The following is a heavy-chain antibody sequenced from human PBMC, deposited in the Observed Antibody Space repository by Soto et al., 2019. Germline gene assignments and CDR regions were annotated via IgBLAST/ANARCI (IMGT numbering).Heavy chain of an antibody. CDR1: GGTFSSYA. Sequence: GASVKVSCKASGGTFSSYAISWVRQAPGQGLEWMGGIIPIFGTANYAQKFQGRVTITADESTSTAYMELSSLRSEDTAVYYCASVLVTTEDYYYYYYGMDVWGQGTTVTVSS. CDR2: IIPIFGTA. V-gene: IGHV1-69*13. J-gene: IGHJ6*02. D-gene: IGHD2-21*02. CDR3: ASVLVTTEDYYYYYYGMDV.